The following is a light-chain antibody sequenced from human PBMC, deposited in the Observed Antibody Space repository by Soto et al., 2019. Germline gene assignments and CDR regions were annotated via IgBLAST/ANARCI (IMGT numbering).Light chain of an antibody. CDR1: QSVSSNY. CDR3: QQYGSSYPWT. Sequence: EILLTQSPGTLSLSPGERATLSCRASQSVSSNYLAWYQQKPGQAPRLLIYGASSRATGIPDRFSGSGSGTDFTLTIRRLEHEDFAVYYCQQYGSSYPWTFGQGTKVDIK. J-gene: IGKJ1*01. V-gene: IGKV3-20*01. CDR2: GAS.